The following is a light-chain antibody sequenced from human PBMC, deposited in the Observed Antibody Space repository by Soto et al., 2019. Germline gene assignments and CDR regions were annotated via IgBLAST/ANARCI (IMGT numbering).Light chain of an antibody. V-gene: IGKV3-20*01. CDR3: QHYGGSPRYT. CDR2: GAS. CDR1: QSVSSNY. Sequence: EIVLTQSPGTLSLSPGERATLSCRASQSVSSNYLAWYQQKPGQAPRLLISGASSRATGIPDRFSGSGSGTDFTLTISRLEPEDFAVYYCQHYGGSPRYTFGQGTKLEIK. J-gene: IGKJ2*01.